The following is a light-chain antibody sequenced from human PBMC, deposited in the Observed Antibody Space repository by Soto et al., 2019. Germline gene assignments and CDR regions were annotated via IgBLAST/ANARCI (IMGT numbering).Light chain of an antibody. V-gene: IGLV2-8*01. CDR2: EVV. CDR1: KNDIGVYDF. CDR3: KSYAGSNTYV. Sequence: QSPLTQPPSASFSPGQSVTISCTGTKNDIGVYDFVSLYQHHPGKAPRLIIYEVVQRPSGAPDRFSGSKSGNTASLTVSGLQAADEADYFCKSYAGSNTYVFGSGTKVTVL. J-gene: IGLJ1*01.